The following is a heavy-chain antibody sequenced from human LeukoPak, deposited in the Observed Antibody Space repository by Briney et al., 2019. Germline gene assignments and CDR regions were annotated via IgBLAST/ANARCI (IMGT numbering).Heavy chain of an antibody. Sequence: GGSLRLSCAASGFTFSTYSMNWVRQAPGKGLEWVSSISSSSTYIYYADSVKGRFTISRDNTKNSLYLQMNSLRAEDTAVYYCAKDNTGYSSGWYVYWGQGTLVTVSS. D-gene: IGHD6-19*01. CDR1: GFTFSTYS. J-gene: IGHJ4*02. CDR3: AKDNTGYSSGWYVY. V-gene: IGHV3-21*01. CDR2: ISSSSTYI.